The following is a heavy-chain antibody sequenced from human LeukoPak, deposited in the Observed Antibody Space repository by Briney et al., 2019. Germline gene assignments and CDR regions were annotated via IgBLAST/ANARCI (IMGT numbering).Heavy chain of an antibody. CDR1: GYTFTGYY. Sequence: ASVKVSCKASGYTFTGYYMHWVRQAPGQGLEWMGIINPSGGGTSYAQKFQGRVTMTRDTSTSTVYMELSSLRSEDTAVYYCARDRFRDYVFDYWGQGTLVTVSS. CDR3: ARDRFRDYVFDY. CDR2: INPSGGGT. J-gene: IGHJ4*02. V-gene: IGHV1-46*01. D-gene: IGHD4-17*01.